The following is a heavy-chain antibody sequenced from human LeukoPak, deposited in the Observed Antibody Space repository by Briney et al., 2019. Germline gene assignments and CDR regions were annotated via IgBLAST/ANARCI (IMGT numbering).Heavy chain of an antibody. Sequence: GGSQRLSCVTSGFTFSNYWMTWVRQAPGKGLEWVAIIKQDGTQKYYVDSVKGRFTISRDNAKNSLYLQMNSLTAEDTAVYWAVAGTTYWGQGTLVTVSS. J-gene: IGHJ4*02. V-gene: IGHV3-7*05. CDR2: IKQDGTQK. CDR3: VAGTTY. D-gene: IGHD6-19*01. CDR1: GFTFSNYW.